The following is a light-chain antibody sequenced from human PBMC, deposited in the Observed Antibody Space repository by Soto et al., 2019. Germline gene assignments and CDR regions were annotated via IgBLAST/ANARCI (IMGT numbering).Light chain of an antibody. V-gene: IGKV1-9*01. CDR1: QDISSY. CDR3: QQLNSYPLS. CDR2: GAH. J-gene: IGKJ4*01. Sequence: DIQLTQSPSLLSASVGDRVTITCRASQDISSYLAWHQQKPGRAPELLIHGAHSLHSGVPSRFSGSGSGTEFSLTISSLQPEDFATYYCQQLNSYPLSFGGGTKVDIK.